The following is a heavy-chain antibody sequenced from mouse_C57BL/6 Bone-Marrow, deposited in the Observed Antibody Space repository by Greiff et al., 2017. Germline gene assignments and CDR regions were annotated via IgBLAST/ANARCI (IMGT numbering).Heavy chain of an antibody. J-gene: IGHJ2*01. D-gene: IGHD1-1*01. CDR1: GYSITSGYY. V-gene: IGHV3-6*01. CDR3: ARDGYYGFDY. CDR2: ISYDGSN. Sequence: EVKLQESGPGLVKPSQSLSLTCSVTGYSITSGYYWNWIRQFPGNKLEWMGYISYDGSNNYNPSLKNRISITRDPSKNQFFLKLNSVTTEDTATYYCARDGYYGFDYWGQGTTLTVSS.